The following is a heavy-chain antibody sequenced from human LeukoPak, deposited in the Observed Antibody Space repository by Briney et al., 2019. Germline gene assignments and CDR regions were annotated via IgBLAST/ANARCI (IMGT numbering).Heavy chain of an antibody. V-gene: IGHV3-48*03. CDR2: ISSSGSTI. CDR3: AKVDFYDTSGYYGTTFLDY. D-gene: IGHD3-22*01. J-gene: IGHJ4*02. Sequence: GGCLRLSCAASGFTFSSYEMNWVRQAPGKGLEWVSYISSSGSTIYYADSVKGRFTISRDNSKNTLYLQMNSLRAEDTAVYYCAKVDFYDTSGYYGTTFLDYWGQGTLVTVSS. CDR1: GFTFSSYE.